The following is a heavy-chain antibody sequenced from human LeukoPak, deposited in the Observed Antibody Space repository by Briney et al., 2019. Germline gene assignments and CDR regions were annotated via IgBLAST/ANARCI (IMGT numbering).Heavy chain of an antibody. Sequence: SETLSLTCTVSGDSISNYHWSWIRQPPGKRLEWIGYIYNIGRTNYNPSLKSRVTISVDTSKNQCSLKLSSVTAADTAVYYCARKDGDVWGKGTTVTISS. V-gene: IGHV4-59*01. CDR3: ARKDGDV. J-gene: IGHJ6*04. D-gene: IGHD5-24*01. CDR1: GDSISNYH. CDR2: IYNIGRT.